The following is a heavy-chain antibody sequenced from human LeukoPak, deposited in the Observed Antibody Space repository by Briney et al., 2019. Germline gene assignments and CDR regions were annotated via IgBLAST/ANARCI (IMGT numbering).Heavy chain of an antibody. J-gene: IGHJ3*02. CDR3: VSRSGPAAFDI. V-gene: IGHV5-51*01. Sequence: GESLKISCKGSGYSFTNYWIGWVRQMPGKGLEWMGIILPSNSDTRYSPSFQGQVTISADKSISTAYLQWSSLKASDTAMYYCVSRSGPAAFDIWAQGTMVTVSS. CDR2: ILPSNSDT. D-gene: IGHD2-15*01. CDR1: GYSFTNYW.